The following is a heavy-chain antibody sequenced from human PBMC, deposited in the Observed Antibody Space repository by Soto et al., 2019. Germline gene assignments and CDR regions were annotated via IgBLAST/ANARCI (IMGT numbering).Heavy chain of an antibody. CDR3: ARRVYVSDSGAIFLYDFDP. D-gene: IGHD3-3*01. J-gene: IGHJ5*02. CDR2: IDPSDSQT. Sequence: GESLKISCKGSGYSFAGYWISWVRQMPGKGLEWMGRIDPSDSQTYYSPSFRGHVTISAHKSITTAFLQWSSLRASDTAMYYCARRVYVSDSGAIFLYDFDPGGPGTPVTVPQ. V-gene: IGHV5-10-1*01. CDR1: GYSFAGYW.